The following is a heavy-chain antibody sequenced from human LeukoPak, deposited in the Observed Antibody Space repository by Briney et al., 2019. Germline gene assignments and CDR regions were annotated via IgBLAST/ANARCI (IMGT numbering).Heavy chain of an antibody. CDR1: GFTFSSYG. D-gene: IGHD3-22*01. J-gene: IGHJ4*02. V-gene: IGHV3-30*02. CDR2: IRYDGSNK. CDR3: ARGGYYYDSSGYYLH. Sequence: QTGGSLRLSCAASGFTFSSYGMHWVRQAPGKGLEWVAFIRYDGSNKYYADSVKGRFTISRDNSKNTLYLQMNSLRAEDTAVYYCARGGYYYDSSGYYLHWGQGTLVTVSS.